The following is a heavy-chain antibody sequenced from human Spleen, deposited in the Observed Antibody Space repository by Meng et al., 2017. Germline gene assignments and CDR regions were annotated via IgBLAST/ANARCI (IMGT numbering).Heavy chain of an antibody. D-gene: IGHD2-21*02. CDR2: FYHSGIS. CDR3: AKDDSYYFHY. V-gene: IGHV4-59*01. J-gene: IGHJ4*02. Sequence: SETLSLTCTVSGGSISDYYWSWIRQPPGKGLEWIGYFYHSGISNYNPSLKGRVTVSVDSSRNQFSLQLSSVTAADTAVYYCAKDDSYYFHYWGQGTLVTVSS. CDR1: GGSISDYY.